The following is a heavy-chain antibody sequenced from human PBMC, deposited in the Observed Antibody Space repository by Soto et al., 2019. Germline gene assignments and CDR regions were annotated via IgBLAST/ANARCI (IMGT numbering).Heavy chain of an antibody. J-gene: IGHJ4*02. V-gene: IGHV1-18*01. Sequence: QVHLVQSGAEVKKPGASVQVSCKASGYAFSSYGMSWVRQAPGQGLEWIGWISTYKSDTNSAPRLHGRITMTTDKATNTAYMEPRRLTPDDRAVYYCVRAERDSCRGGQCFYFGLWGQGTLFTISS. D-gene: IGHD2-15*01. CDR2: ISTYKSDT. CDR3: VRAERDSCRGGQCFYFGL. CDR1: GYAFSSYG.